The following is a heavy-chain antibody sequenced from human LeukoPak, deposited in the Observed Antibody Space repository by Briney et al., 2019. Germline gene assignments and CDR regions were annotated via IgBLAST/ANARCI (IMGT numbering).Heavy chain of an antibody. D-gene: IGHD3-10*01. CDR2: INPNSGGT. CDR3: ARGGLWFGELLSPGYFDY. CDR1: VYTFTGYY. V-gene: IGHV1-2*02. Sequence: ASVKVSCKASVYTFTGYYTHWVRQAPGQGLEWMGWINPNSGGTNYAQKFQGRVTMTRDTSISTAYMGLSTLGSDDTAVYYCARGGLWFGELLSPGYFDYWGQGTLVTVSS. J-gene: IGHJ4*02.